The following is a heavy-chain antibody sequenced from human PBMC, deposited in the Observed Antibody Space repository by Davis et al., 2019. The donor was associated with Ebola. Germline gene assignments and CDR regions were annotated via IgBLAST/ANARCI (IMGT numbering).Heavy chain of an antibody. V-gene: IGHV1-46*01. CDR1: GYTFTSYY. Sequence: AASVKVSCKASGYTFTSYYMHWVRQAPGQGLEWMGVINPSGGGTTYAQKFQGRVTMTRDTSTSTAYMELRSLRSDDTVVYYCAREAAAGRSYYYYGMDVWGQGTTVTVSS. D-gene: IGHD6-13*01. CDR3: AREAAAGRSYYYYGMDV. J-gene: IGHJ6*02. CDR2: INPSGGGT.